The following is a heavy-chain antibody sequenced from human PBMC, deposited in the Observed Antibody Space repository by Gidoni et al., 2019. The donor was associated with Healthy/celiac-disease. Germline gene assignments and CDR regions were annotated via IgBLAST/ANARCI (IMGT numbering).Heavy chain of an antibody. D-gene: IGHD6-19*01. CDR1: GYTFTSYG. CDR3: ARDREGSSGWFPRAYYYGMDV. V-gene: IGHV1-18*01. Sequence: QVQLVQSGAEVKKPGASVKVSCKASGYTFTSYGISWVRQAPGQGLEWMGWISAYNGNTNYAQKLQGRVTMTTDTYTSTAYMELRSLRSDDTAVYYCARDREGSSGWFPRAYYYGMDVWGQGTTVTVSS. CDR2: ISAYNGNT. J-gene: IGHJ6*02.